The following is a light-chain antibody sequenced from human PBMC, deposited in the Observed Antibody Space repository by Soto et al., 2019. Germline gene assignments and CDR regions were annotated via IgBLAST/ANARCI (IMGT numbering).Light chain of an antibody. CDR1: QGIGDT. Sequence: EIIMTQSPATLSVSPGEGATLSCRASQGIGDTLAWYQHKPGQTPRLLIYGASTRATGIPDRFSGSGSGTDFTLTINRLEPEDFAVYYCQQYGRSPWTFGQGTKVEIK. CDR2: GAS. V-gene: IGKV3-20*01. J-gene: IGKJ1*01. CDR3: QQYGRSPWT.